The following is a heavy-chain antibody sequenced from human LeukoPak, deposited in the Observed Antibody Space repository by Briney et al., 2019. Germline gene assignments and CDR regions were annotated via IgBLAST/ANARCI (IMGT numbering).Heavy chain of an antibody. CDR1: GFTFSSHE. Sequence: GSLRLSCAASGFTFSSHEMQWVRQPPGKGLEWIGTLYYSGSTYYSPSLDSRVTISVDTSKNQLSLRLTSLTAADTAVYYCARHARSGYNYGFDAFNIWGQGTMVTVSS. D-gene: IGHD5-18*01. CDR3: ARHARSGYNYGFDAFNI. J-gene: IGHJ3*02. CDR2: LYYSGST. V-gene: IGHV4-39*01.